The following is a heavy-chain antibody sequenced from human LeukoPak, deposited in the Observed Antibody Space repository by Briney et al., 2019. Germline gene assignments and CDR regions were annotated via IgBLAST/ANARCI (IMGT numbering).Heavy chain of an antibody. D-gene: IGHD2-21*02. V-gene: IGHV3-21*01. CDR1: GFTFSSYS. J-gene: IGHJ4*02. CDR2: ISSSSSYI. Sequence: GGSLRLSCVASGFTFSSYSMNWVRQAPGKGLEWVSSISSSSSYIYYADSVKGRFTISRDNAKNSLYLQMNSLRAEDTAVYYCARDQVTDFDYWGQGTLVTVSS. CDR3: ARDQVTDFDY.